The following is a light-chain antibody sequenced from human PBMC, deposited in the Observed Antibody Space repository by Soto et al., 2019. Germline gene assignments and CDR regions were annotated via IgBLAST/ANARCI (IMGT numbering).Light chain of an antibody. Sequence: DIQMTQSPSSVSASVGDTVTVTCRASQVINNWLAWYQQKPGTVPNLLIYTTSILHSGVPSRFSGSGSGTDFILTISNLQPEDSATYYCQQASSFPLTFGGGTKVEIK. J-gene: IGKJ4*01. CDR1: QVINNW. CDR2: TTS. CDR3: QQASSFPLT. V-gene: IGKV1-12*01.